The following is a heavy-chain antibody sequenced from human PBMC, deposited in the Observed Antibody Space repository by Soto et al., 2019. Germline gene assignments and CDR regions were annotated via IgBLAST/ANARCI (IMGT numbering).Heavy chain of an antibody. CDR1: GFTFSSYG. CDR3: ARYAVWEQTVTDFNYYYYLDV. Sequence: QVQLVESGGGVVQPGGSLRLSCAASGFTFSSYGMHWVRQAPGKGLEWVAVIWYDGSNKYYADSVKGRFTISRDNSKNTLYQQKNSLRAEDTAVYYCARYAVWEQTVTDFNYYYYLDVWGKGTTVTLSS. CDR2: IWYDGSNK. D-gene: IGHD4-17*01. V-gene: IGHV3-33*01. J-gene: IGHJ6*03.